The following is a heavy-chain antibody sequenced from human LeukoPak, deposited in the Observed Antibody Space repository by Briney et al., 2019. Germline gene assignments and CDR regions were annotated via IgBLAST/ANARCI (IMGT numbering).Heavy chain of an antibody. CDR2: INHNGNVN. D-gene: IGHD3-16*01. J-gene: IGHJ6*02. CDR3: ARGGGLDV. Sequence: GGSLRLSCAASGFSFNSDWMNWARQAPGKGLEWVASINHNGNVNYYVDSVKGRFTISRDNAKNSLYLQMSNLRAEDTAVYFCARGGGLDVWGQGATVTVSS. CDR1: GFSFNSDW. V-gene: IGHV3-7*03.